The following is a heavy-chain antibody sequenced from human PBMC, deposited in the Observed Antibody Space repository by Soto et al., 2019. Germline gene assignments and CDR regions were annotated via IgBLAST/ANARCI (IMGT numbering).Heavy chain of an antibody. D-gene: IGHD2-15*01. V-gene: IGHV1-2*04. CDR1: GYTFTGYY. CDR2: INPNSGGT. J-gene: IGHJ4*02. Sequence: QVQLVQSGAEVKKPGASVKVSCKASGYTFTGYYMHWVRQAPGQGLEWMGWINPNSGGTNYAQKFQGWVTMTRDTSISTAYMELGRLRSDDTAVYYGARGGGGYCSGGSCYPNPAFEYWGQGTLVTVSS. CDR3: ARGGGGYCSGGSCYPNPAFEY.